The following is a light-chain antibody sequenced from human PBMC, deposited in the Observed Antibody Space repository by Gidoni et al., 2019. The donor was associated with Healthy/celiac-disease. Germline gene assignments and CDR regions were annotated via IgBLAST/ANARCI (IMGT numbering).Light chain of an antibody. V-gene: IGKV3-20*01. J-gene: IGKJ4*01. CDR2: DTS. CDR1: QPVSGNF. CDR3: QQYGASPLT. Sequence: EIILTQSPGTLSVSPGERATLFCRATQPVSGNFLAWYHQKPGQPPSLLIYDTSRRATGVPDMFSGSGSGTDFSLLISRLQTEDSALYYCQQYGASPLTFGGGTRVEI.